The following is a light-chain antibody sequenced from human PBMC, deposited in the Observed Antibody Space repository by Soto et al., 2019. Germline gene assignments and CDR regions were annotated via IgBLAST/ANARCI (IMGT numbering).Light chain of an antibody. J-gene: IGKJ1*01. Sequence: IQLTQSPLSLSASVGDRVTITCRASQGISSYLAWYQQKPGKAPKLLIYKASTLKSGVPSRFSGSGSGTEFTLTISSLQPDDFATYYCQHYNSYSEAFGQGTKVDI. CDR1: QGISSY. CDR2: KAS. V-gene: IGKV1-5*03. CDR3: QHYNSYSEA.